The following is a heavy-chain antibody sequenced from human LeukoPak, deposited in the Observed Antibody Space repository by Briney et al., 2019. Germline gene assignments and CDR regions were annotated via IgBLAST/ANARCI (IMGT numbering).Heavy chain of an antibody. J-gene: IGHJ4*02. V-gene: IGHV3-30*02. CDR3: AKDDAWLRFGE. Sequence: GGSLRLSCAASGFTFSSYGMHWVRQAPGKGLEWVAFIRYDGSNKYYADSVKGRFTISRDNSKNMLYLEVISLTADDTAVHYCAKDDAWLRFGEWSQGTLVTVSS. D-gene: IGHD3-10*01. CDR2: IRYDGSNK. CDR1: GFTFSSYG.